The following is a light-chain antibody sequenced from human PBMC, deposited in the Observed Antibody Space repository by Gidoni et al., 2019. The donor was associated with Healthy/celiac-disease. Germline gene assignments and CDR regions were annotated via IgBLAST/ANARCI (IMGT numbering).Light chain of an antibody. CDR1: SPNIGNNY. J-gene: IGLJ2*01. V-gene: IGLV1-51*01. CDR2: YNN. Sequence: QSVLTQPPPVPAAPGQKVTISCSGSSPNIGNNYVSWYQQLPGTAPKLLIYYNNKRPSGIPDRFSGSKSGTSATLGITGLQTGDEADYYCGTWDSSLSAVVFGGGTKLTVL. CDR3: GTWDSSLSAVV.